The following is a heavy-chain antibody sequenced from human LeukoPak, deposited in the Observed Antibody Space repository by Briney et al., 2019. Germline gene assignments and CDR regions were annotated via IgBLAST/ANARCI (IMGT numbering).Heavy chain of an antibody. Sequence: GRSLRPSCAASGFTFGSYATSWVRQPQGRGREWVSAISGSGGSTYYADSVKGRFTISRDNSKHTLYLQMNSLRAEDTAVYYCAKVPGDYWGQGTLVTVSS. V-gene: IGHV3-23*01. J-gene: IGHJ4*02. CDR2: ISGSGGST. CDR3: AKVPGDY. CDR1: GFTFGSYA.